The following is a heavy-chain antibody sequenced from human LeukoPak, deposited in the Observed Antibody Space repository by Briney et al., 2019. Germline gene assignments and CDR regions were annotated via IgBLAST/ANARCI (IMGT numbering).Heavy chain of an antibody. CDR1: GGSINSNY. V-gene: IGHV4-59*01. Sequence: SETLSLTCTVSGGSINSNYWSWIRQPPGKGLESIGYMHYTGNTNYNPSLKSRVTMSVDTSKNQFSLKLSSVTAADTAVYYCARGGHSSSPGYYYGMDVWGQGTTVTVSS. J-gene: IGHJ6*02. D-gene: IGHD6-13*01. CDR2: MHYTGNT. CDR3: ARGGHSSSPGYYYGMDV.